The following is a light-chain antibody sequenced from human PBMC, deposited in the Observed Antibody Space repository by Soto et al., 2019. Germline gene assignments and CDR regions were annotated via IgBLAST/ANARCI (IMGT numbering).Light chain of an antibody. V-gene: IGKV1-39*01. CDR1: QSISSY. J-gene: IGKJ1*01. Sequence: DIQMTQSPSSLSASVGDRVTITCRASQSISSYLNWYQQKPGKATKLLIYAASSLQSGVLSRFSGSGSGTDFTLTISSLQPEDFATYYCQQSYSTPRTFGQGTKVEIK. CDR2: AAS. CDR3: QQSYSTPRT.